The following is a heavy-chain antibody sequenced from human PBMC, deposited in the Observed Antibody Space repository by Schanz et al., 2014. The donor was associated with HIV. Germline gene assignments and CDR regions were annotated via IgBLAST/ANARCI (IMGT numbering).Heavy chain of an antibody. V-gene: IGHV1-69*01. CDR1: GGTFSSYA. J-gene: IGHJ4*02. CDR3: ARSRYGDYPYYFDY. D-gene: IGHD4-17*01. Sequence: QVQLTQSGAEVKRPGSSVTVSCKASGGTFSSYALSWVRQAPGQGLEWMGGIIPMFSTANYAQKFQGRVTMTADESTGTAFMELSSLRSEDTAVYYCARSRYGDYPYYFDYWGQGTLVTVSS. CDR2: IIPMFSTA.